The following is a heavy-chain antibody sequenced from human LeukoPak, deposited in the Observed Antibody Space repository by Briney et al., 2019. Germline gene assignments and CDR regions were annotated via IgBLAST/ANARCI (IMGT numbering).Heavy chain of an antibody. CDR2: IYSGGST. Sequence: GGSLRLSCAASGFTVSSNYMSWVRQAPGKGLEWVSVIYSGGSTYYADSVKGRFTISRDNSKNTLYLQMNSLRAEDTAVYYCARDPHYYDSSANAFDIWGQGTMVTVSS. J-gene: IGHJ3*02. CDR3: ARDPHYYDSSANAFDI. CDR1: GFTVSSNY. D-gene: IGHD3-22*01. V-gene: IGHV3-66*01.